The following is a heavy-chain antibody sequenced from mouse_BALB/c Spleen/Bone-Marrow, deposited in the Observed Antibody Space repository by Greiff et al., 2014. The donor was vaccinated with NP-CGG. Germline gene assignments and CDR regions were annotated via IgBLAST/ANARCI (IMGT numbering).Heavy chain of an antibody. CDR3: ARYDGYEAY. Sequence: VMLVESGAELAKPGASVKMSCKASGHTFTSYWMHWVKQRPGQGLEWIGYINPSTGYTEYNQKFRDKATLTADKSSSTAYMQLSSLTSEDSAVYYCARYDGYEAYWGQGTLVTVSA. D-gene: IGHD2-3*01. V-gene: IGHV1-7*01. CDR1: GHTFTSYW. J-gene: IGHJ3*01. CDR2: INPSTGYT.